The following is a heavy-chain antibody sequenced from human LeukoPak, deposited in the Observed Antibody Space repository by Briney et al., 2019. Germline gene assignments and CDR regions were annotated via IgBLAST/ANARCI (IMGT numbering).Heavy chain of an antibody. D-gene: IGHD2/OR15-2a*01. CDR2: IIGSGTTT. CDR3: VGDRGGEYSGDNLSDP. V-gene: IGHV3-48*03. J-gene: IGHJ5*02. CDR1: RFTFSSYE. Sequence: PGGSLRLSCAASRFTFSSYEMNWVRQAPGKGLEWLSYIIGSGTTTQYADSVRDRFTISRDNDKNSLYLQMNSLRADDTAVYYCVGDRGGEYSGDNLSDPWGQGTLVTVSS.